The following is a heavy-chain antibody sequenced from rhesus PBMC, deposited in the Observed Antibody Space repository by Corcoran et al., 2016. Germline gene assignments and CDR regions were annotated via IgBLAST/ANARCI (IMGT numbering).Heavy chain of an antibody. J-gene: IGHJ1*01. Sequence: QVQLQESGPGLVKPSETLSLTCAVSGGSISSGYYYCTWIRQPPGKGLEWIGSRTYRGGTSYTPSLRSRVTMSRYTSKNQFSLNLSSVTAADAAVYYCARDLREYFEFWGQGALVTVSS. CDR1: GGSISSGYYY. CDR2: RTYRGGT. CDR3: ARDLREYFEF. V-gene: IGHV4-122*02.